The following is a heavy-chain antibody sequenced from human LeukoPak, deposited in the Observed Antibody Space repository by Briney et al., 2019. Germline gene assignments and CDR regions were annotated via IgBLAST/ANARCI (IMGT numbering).Heavy chain of an antibody. J-gene: IGHJ4*02. CDR2: INPSGGST. CDR1: GYTFTSYY. D-gene: IGHD1-26*01. V-gene: IGHV1-46*01. CDR3: ASDAGPELVGATH. Sequence: ASVKVSCKASGYTFTSYYMHWVRQAPGQGLEWMGIINPSGGSTSYAQKFQGRVTMTRDTSTSTVYMELRSLRSDDTAAYYCASDAGPELVGATHWGQGTLVTVSS.